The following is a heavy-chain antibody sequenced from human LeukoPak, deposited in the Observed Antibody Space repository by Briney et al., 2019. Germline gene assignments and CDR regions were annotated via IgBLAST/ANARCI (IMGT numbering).Heavy chain of an antibody. Sequence: KSGGSLRLSCAASGFTFSSDAMSGIRQPPGKGLEWVVEINNSGGTKFNPSLTSRVTISVDTCKNHFSLKLSSVTAADTGVYYCARLSGDYVSEFDYWGQGTLVTVSS. CDR3: ARLSGDYVSEFDY. CDR2: INNSGGT. J-gene: IGHJ4*02. D-gene: IGHD4-17*01. V-gene: IGHV4-34*01. CDR1: GFTFSSDA.